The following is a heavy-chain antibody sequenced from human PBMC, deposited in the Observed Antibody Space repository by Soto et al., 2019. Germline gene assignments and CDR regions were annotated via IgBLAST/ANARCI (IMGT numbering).Heavy chain of an antibody. D-gene: IGHD2-15*01. Sequence: ASVKVSCKASGYTFNGYYMHWVRQAPGQGLEWMGWINPNSGGTNYAQKFQGWVTMTRDTSISTAYMELSRLRSDDTAVYYCARERSLTGYCSGGSCFGYMDVWGKGTTVTVS. V-gene: IGHV1-2*04. CDR3: ARERSLTGYCSGGSCFGYMDV. J-gene: IGHJ6*03. CDR1: GYTFNGYY. CDR2: INPNSGGT.